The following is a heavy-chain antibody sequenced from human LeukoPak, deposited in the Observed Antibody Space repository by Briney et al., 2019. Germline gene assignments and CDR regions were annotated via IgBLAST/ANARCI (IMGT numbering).Heavy chain of an antibody. CDR2: ISGSGGST. J-gene: IGHJ5*02. Sequence: GGTLRLSCAASGFTFSSYGMSWVRQTQGKGLEWVSAISGSGGSTYYADSVKGRFTISRDNSKNTLYLQMNSLRAEDTAVYYCARDHGYIRFDPWGQGTLVTVSS. D-gene: IGHD1-1*01. V-gene: IGHV3-23*01. CDR1: GFTFSSYG. CDR3: ARDHGYIRFDP.